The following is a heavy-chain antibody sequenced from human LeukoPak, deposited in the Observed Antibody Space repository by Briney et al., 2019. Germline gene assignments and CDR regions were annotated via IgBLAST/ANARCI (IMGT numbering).Heavy chain of an antibody. CDR1: GFTVSSNY. D-gene: IGHD1-26*01. CDR2: IYSGGST. J-gene: IGHJ1*01. CDR3: ARVLRTLVGATHRAEYSQH. V-gene: IGHV3-53*01. Sequence: GGSLRLSCAASGFTVSSNYMSWVRQAPGKGLEWVSVIYSGGSTYYADSVKGRFTISRDNSKNTLYLQMNSLRAEDTAVYYCARVLRTLVGATHRAEYSQHWGQGTLVTVSS.